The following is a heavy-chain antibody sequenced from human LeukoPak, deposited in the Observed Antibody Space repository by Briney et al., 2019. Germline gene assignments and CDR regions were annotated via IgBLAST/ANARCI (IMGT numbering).Heavy chain of an antibody. D-gene: IGHD3-10*01. Sequence: SETLSLTCIVSGGSISSISSNNYHWGWIRQPPGKGLEWIGSIYYSGSTYYNPSLKSRVTISVDTSKNQFSLKLSSVTSADTAVYYCARGPNYYSSGSYDNWGQGTLVTVSS. CDR2: IYYSGST. J-gene: IGHJ4*02. V-gene: IGHV4-39*07. CDR1: GGSISSISSNNYH. CDR3: ARGPNYYSSGSYDN.